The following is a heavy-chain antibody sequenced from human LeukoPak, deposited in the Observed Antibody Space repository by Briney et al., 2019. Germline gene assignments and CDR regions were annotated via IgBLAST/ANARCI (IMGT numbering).Heavy chain of an antibody. V-gene: IGHV3-30-3*01. J-gene: IGHJ4*02. CDR2: ISYDGSNK. CDR3: AKGRGYSGMLQY. CDR1: GFTFSSYA. D-gene: IGHD5-12*01. Sequence: GGSLRLSCAASGFTFSSYAMHWVRQAPGKGLEWVAVISYDGSNKYYADSVKGRFTISRDNSKNTLYLQMNSLRAEDTAVYYCAKGRGYSGMLQYWGQGTLVTVSS.